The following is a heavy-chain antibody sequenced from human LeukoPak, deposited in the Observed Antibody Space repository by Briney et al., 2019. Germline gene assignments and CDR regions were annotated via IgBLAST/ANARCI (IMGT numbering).Heavy chain of an antibody. V-gene: IGHV3-30-3*01. CDR1: GFIFSAYE. CDR3: ARGTPYYYDSSGYYFDY. Sequence: GGSLRLSCAASGFIFSAYEMNWVRQAPGKGLEWVAVISYDGSNKYYADSVKGRFTISRDNSKNTLYLQMNSLRAEDTAVYYCARGTPYYYDSSGYYFDYWGQGTLVTVSS. D-gene: IGHD3-22*01. CDR2: ISYDGSNK. J-gene: IGHJ4*02.